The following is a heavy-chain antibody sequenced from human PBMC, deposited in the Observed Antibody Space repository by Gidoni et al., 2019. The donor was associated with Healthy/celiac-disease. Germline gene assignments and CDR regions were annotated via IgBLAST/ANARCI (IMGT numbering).Heavy chain of an antibody. CDR2: ISSSGSTI. CDR3: ARDPSSVLRYLSPAFDI. CDR1: GFPFSDYY. J-gene: IGHJ3*02. D-gene: IGHD3-9*01. V-gene: IGHV3-11*01. Sequence: QVQLVESGGGLVKPGGSLRLSCAASGFPFSDYYMSWIRQAPGKGLEWVSYISSSGSTIYYADSVKGRFTISRDNAKNSLYLQMNSLRAEDTAVYYCARDPSSVLRYLSPAFDIWGQGTMVTVSS.